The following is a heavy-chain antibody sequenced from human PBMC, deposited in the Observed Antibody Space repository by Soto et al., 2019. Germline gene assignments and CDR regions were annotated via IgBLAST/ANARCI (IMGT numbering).Heavy chain of an antibody. CDR3: ARDPPRVYYDSSGLDY. D-gene: IGHD3-22*01. Sequence: ASVKVSCKASGYTFTSYYMHCVPQAPGQGLEWMGIINPSGGSTSYAQKFQGRVTMTRDTSTSTVYMELSSLRSEDTAVYYCARDPPRVYYDSSGLDYWGQGTLVTVSS. CDR1: GYTFTSYY. V-gene: IGHV1-46*01. J-gene: IGHJ4*02. CDR2: INPSGGST.